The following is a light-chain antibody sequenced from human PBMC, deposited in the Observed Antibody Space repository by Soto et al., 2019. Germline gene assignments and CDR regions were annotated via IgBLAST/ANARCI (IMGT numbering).Light chain of an antibody. CDR2: GTS. V-gene: IGKV3-20*01. J-gene: IGKJ4*01. CDR3: QQYGSSALT. Sequence: IVLTQSPGTLSLSPEERATLSCRASQSVSSSYLVWYQQRPGQPPRLLIYGTSNRAAGIPDRFTGTGSGTDFTLTIYRLEPEDSAVYYCQQYGSSALTFGGGTKV. CDR1: QSVSSSY.